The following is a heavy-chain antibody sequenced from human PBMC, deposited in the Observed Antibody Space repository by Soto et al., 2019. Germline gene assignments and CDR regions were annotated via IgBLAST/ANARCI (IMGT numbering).Heavy chain of an antibody. D-gene: IGHD5-18*01. V-gene: IGHV3-48*04. CDR3: AREVSHGYVLRGMDV. Sequence: GGSLRLSCAASGFTFSSYGKHWVRQAPGKGLEWVSYISSSSSTIYYADSVKGRFTISRDNAKNTLYLQMNSLRVEDTAVYYCAREVSHGYVLRGMDVWGQGTTVTVSS. CDR2: ISSSSSTI. J-gene: IGHJ6*02. CDR1: GFTFSSYG.